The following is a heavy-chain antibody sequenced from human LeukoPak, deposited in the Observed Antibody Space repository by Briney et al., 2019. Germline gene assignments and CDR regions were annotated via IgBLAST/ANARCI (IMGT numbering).Heavy chain of an antibody. Sequence: PGGSLRLSCAASGFTFSSYWMHWVRQAPGKGLVWVSRINSDGSSTTYADSVKGRFTISRDNAKNSLYLQMNSLRAEDTALYYCARVNTNVLRYFDWLLSDYYYYMDVWGKGTTVTVSS. V-gene: IGHV3-74*01. CDR2: INSDGSST. CDR3: ARVNTNVLRYFDWLLSDYYYYMDV. J-gene: IGHJ6*03. CDR1: GFTFSSYW. D-gene: IGHD3-9*01.